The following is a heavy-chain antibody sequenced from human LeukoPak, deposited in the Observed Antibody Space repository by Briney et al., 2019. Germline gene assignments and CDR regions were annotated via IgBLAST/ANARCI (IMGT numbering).Heavy chain of an antibody. Sequence: PGGSLRLSCAASGFTLSSYVMHWVRQAPGKGLEWVAFIRYDGSNKYYSDSVKGRFTISRDNSKNTLYLQMNSLRAEDTAVYYCAKRGAEVGATVAPGDYWGQGTLVTVSS. V-gene: IGHV3-30*02. CDR3: AKRGAEVGATVAPGDY. D-gene: IGHD1-26*01. J-gene: IGHJ4*02. CDR1: GFTLSSYV. CDR2: IRYDGSNK.